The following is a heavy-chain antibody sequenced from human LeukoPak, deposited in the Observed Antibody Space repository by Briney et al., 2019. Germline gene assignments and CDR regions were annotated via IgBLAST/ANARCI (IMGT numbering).Heavy chain of an antibody. CDR1: GGSISSYY. J-gene: IGHJ5*02. V-gene: IGHV4-59*01. CDR3: ARWGVRGENNWLDP. CDR2: IYYSGST. Sequence: PSETLSLTCIVSGGSISSYYWSWIRQPPGKGLEWIGYIYYSGSTNYNPSLKSRVTISVDTSKNQFSLKLSSVTAADTAVYYCARWGVRGENNWLDPWGQGTLVTVSS. D-gene: IGHD3-10*01.